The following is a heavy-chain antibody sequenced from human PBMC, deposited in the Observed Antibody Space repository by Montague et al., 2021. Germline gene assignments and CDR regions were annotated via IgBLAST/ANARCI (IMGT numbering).Heavy chain of an antibody. CDR2: ISPDGSNE. Sequence: SLRLSCAASGFTFSNYALHWVRQSPGKGLGWVAIISPDGSNEDYADSVKGRFSISRDNSNNTLYLLMNSLRPEDTAIYYCARVGETSGWYWDRFDPWGQGTLVTVSS. D-gene: IGHD6-19*01. V-gene: IGHV3-30*03. CDR1: GFTFSNYA. CDR3: ARVGETSGWYWDRFDP. J-gene: IGHJ5*02.